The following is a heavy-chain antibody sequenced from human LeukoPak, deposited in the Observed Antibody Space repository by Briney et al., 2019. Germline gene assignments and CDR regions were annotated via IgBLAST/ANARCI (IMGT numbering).Heavy chain of an antibody. Sequence: PGGSLRLSCAASGFTVSSNYMSWVRQAPGKGLEWVSVIYSGDSTYYADSVKGRFTISRDNAKNTLYLQMNSLRAEDTAVYYCAESSGYYSSFDYWGQGTLVTVSS. CDR2: IYSGDST. V-gene: IGHV3-53*01. CDR3: AESSGYYSSFDY. CDR1: GFTVSSNY. J-gene: IGHJ4*02. D-gene: IGHD3-22*01.